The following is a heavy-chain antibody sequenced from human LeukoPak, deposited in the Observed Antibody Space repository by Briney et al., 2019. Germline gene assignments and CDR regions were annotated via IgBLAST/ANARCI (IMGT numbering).Heavy chain of an antibody. V-gene: IGHV3-33*01. CDR2: IWYDGSDK. J-gene: IGHJ6*02. CDR1: GFTFSSYG. Sequence: HPGRSLRLSCAASGFTFSSYGMHWVRQAPGKGLEWVAVIWYDGSDKYYADSVKGRFTISRDNSKNTLYLQMNSLRAEDTAVYYCARFDSSWSLIRNYYYYGMDVWGQGTTVTVSS. D-gene: IGHD6-13*01. CDR3: ARFDSSWSLIRNYYYYGMDV.